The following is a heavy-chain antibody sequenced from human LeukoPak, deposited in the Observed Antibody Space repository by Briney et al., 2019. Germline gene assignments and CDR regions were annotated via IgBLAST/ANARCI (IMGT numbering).Heavy chain of an antibody. CDR3: ARHQNIAAPFDY. V-gene: IGHV4-59*08. Sequence: SETLSLTCTVSGGSISSNFWRWIRQPPGKGLEWIGNIHTSGSTSYNPSLKSRVTISIDTSKNQFSLKLSSVTAADTAVCYCARHQNIAAPFDYWGQGTLVTVSS. D-gene: IGHD6-6*01. CDR2: IHTSGST. CDR1: GGSISSNF. J-gene: IGHJ4*02.